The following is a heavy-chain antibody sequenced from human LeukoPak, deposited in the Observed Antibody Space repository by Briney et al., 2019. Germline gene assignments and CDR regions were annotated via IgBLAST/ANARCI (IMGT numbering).Heavy chain of an antibody. V-gene: IGHV5-51*01. CDR1: GYDFTSYF. CDR3: ARRSNVYYYYGMDV. CDR2: IYPGDSDA. Sequence: GESLKISCKAYGYDFTSYFIGWVRQMPGKGLEWMGIIYPGDSDARYSPSFQGQVTTSVDKSISTTYLQWSSLKASDTAMYYCARRSNVYYYYGMDVWGQGTTVTVS. J-gene: IGHJ6*02. D-gene: IGHD3-16*01.